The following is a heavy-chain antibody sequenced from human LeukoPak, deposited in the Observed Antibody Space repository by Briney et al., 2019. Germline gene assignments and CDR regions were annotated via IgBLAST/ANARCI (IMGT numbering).Heavy chain of an antibody. J-gene: IGHJ4*02. Sequence: ASVKVSCKASGYTFTSYYMHWVRQAPGQGREWMGIINPSGGSTSYAQKFQGRVTMTRDMSTSTVYMELSSLRSEDTAVYYCARGQGIAARPFGFDYWGQGTLVTVSS. D-gene: IGHD6-6*01. CDR3: ARGQGIAARPFGFDY. V-gene: IGHV1-46*01. CDR1: GYTFTSYY. CDR2: INPSGGST.